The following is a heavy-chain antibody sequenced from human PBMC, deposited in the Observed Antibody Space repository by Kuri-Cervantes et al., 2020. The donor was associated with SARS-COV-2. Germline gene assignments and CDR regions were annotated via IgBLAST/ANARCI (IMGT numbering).Heavy chain of an antibody. D-gene: IGHD3-3*01. CDR1: GYTFTGYY. CDR2: MNPNSGNT. V-gene: IGHV1-8*02. Sequence: ASVKVSCKASGYTFTGYYMHWVRQAPGQGLEWMGWMNPNSGNTGYAQKFQGRVTMTRNTSISTAYMELSSLRSEDTAVYYCARGGLGITIFGVVTNSNYYYYYMDVWGKGTTVTVSS. J-gene: IGHJ6*03. CDR3: ARGGLGITIFGVVTNSNYYYYYMDV.